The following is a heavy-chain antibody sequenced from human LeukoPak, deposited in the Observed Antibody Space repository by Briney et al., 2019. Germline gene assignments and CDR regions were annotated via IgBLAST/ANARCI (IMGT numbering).Heavy chain of an antibody. CDR1: GFTFSGYA. CDR2: ISGSGGST. J-gene: IGHJ6*02. CDR3: AKDPATALFYYYGMDV. Sequence: PGGSLRLSCAASGFTFSGYAMSWVRQAPGKGLEWVSAISGSGGSTYYADSVKGRFTISRDNSKNTLYLQMNSLRAEDTAVYYCAKDPATALFYYYGMDVWGQGTTVTVSS. D-gene: IGHD4-11*01. V-gene: IGHV3-23*01.